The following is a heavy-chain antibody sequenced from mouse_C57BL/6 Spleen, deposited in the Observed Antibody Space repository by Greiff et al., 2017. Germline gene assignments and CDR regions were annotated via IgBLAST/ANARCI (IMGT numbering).Heavy chain of an antibody. V-gene: IGHV1-47*01. CDR2: FHPYNDDT. D-gene: IGHD1-1*01. Sequence: VQLQESGAELVKPGASVKMSCKASGYTFTTYPIEWMKQNHGKSLEWIGNFHPYNDDTKYNEKFKGKATLTVEKSSSTVYLELSRLTSDDSAVYYCARGPHYYGGSYGYFDVWGTGTTVTVSS. J-gene: IGHJ1*03. CDR3: ARGPHYYGGSYGYFDV. CDR1: GYTFTTYP.